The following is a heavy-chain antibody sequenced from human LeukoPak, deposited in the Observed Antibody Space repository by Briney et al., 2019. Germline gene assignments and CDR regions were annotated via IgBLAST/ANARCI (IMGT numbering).Heavy chain of an antibody. CDR2: ISGSGDST. J-gene: IGHJ4*02. D-gene: IGHD3-10*01. Sequence: GGSLRLSCAASGFTFSSYAMTWVRQAPGKGLEWVSAISGSGDSTSYADSVKGRFTISRDNSKNTLYLQMNSLRAEDTAVYYCAKSLGRISMVRGVIHPFDYWGQGTLVTVSS. CDR1: GFTFSSYA. CDR3: AKSLGRISMVRGVIHPFDY. V-gene: IGHV3-23*01.